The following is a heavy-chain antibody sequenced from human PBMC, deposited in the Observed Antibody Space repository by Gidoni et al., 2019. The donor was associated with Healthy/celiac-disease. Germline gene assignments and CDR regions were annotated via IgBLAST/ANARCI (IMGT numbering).Heavy chain of an antibody. CDR2: IYPGDSDT. CDR3: ARRIAVAGHYYYYGMDV. V-gene: IGHV5-51*03. CDR1: GYSVTSYW. J-gene: IGHJ6*02. D-gene: IGHD6-19*01. Sequence: GAEVKKPGESLKISCKGSGYSVTSYWIGWVRQMPGKGLEWMGIIYPGDSDTRYSPSFQGQVTISADKSISTAYLQWSSLKASDTAMYYCARRIAVAGHYYYYGMDVWGQGTTVTVSS.